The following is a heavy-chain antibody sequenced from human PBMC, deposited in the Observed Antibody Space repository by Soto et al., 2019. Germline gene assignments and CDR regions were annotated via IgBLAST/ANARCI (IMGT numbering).Heavy chain of an antibody. CDR3: ARGDNDYDY. CDR2: TYYRSRWST. J-gene: IGHJ4*02. V-gene: IGHV6-1*01. CDR1: GDSVSSNSAA. Sequence: QTLSLTCAISGDSVSSNSAAWNWIRQSPSRGLEWLGRTYYRSRWSTVYAASVRSRISINSDTSRNQFSLQLNSVSPDDTAVYYCARGDNDYDYWGLGTQVTVSS.